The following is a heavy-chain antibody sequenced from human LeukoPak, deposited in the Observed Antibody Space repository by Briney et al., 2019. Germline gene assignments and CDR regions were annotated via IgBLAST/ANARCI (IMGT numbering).Heavy chain of an antibody. J-gene: IGHJ4*02. V-gene: IGHV3-48*04. D-gene: IGHD3-3*01. CDR3: AKERFPVVDY. CDR1: GFTFSSYS. Sequence: PGGSLRLSCAASGFTFSSYSMNWVRQAPGEGPEWISYIRSSGTTTYYADSVKGRFTISRDNAKNSLYLQMNSLRAEDTAVYYCAKERFPVVDYWGQGTLVTVSS. CDR2: IRSSGTTT.